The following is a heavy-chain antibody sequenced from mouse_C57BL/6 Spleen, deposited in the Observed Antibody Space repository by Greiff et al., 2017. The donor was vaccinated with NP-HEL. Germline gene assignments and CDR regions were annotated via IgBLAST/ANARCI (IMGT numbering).Heavy chain of an antibody. Sequence: VQLKESGPELVKPGASVKMSCKASGYTFTDYNMHWVKQSHGKSLEWIGYINPNNGGTSYNQKFKGKATLTVNKSSSTAYMELRSLTSEDSAVYYCARSGGNDGYSPRDYWGQGTTLTVSS. V-gene: IGHV1-22*01. J-gene: IGHJ2*01. D-gene: IGHD2-3*01. CDR2: INPNNGGT. CDR1: GYTFTDYN. CDR3: ARSGGNDGYSPRDY.